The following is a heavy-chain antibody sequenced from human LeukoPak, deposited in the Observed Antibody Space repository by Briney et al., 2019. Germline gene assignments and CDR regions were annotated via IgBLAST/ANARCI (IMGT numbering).Heavy chain of an antibody. CDR2: IYYSGGT. Sequence: KSSETLSLTCTVSGGSIGSYYWSWIQQPPGKGLEWVGYIYYSGGTNYNPSLKSRVTKSVDTSKNQFSLKLSSVTAADTAVYYCARVFRVGGSYYFDYWGQGILVTVS. CDR1: GGSIGSYY. J-gene: IGHJ4*02. D-gene: IGHD1-26*01. CDR3: ARVFRVGGSYYFDY. V-gene: IGHV4-59*01.